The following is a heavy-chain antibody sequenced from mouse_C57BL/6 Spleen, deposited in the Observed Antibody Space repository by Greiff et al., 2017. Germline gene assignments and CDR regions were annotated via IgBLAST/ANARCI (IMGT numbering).Heavy chain of an antibody. CDR1: GYTFTGYW. D-gene: IGHD1-1*01. Sequence: VQLQQSGAELVKPGASVKLSCKASGYTFTGYWIKWVKQRPGHGLEWIGKILPGSGSTNYNEKFKGKATFTADTSSNSAYMQLSSLTTEYSASYDCAFITAVVAAWAYWGQGTLVTVSA. V-gene: IGHV1-9*01. CDR2: ILPGSGST. CDR3: AFITAVVAAWAY. J-gene: IGHJ3*01.